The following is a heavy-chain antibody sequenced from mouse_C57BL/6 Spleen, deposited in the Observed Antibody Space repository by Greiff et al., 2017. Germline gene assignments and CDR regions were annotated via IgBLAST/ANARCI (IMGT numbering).Heavy chain of an antibody. CDR3: AKRSYTVYSIDY. CDR1: GYTFTSYR. V-gene: IGHV1-7*01. Sequence: VQLQQSGAELVKPGASVKLSCKASGYTFTSYRIHWVKQRPGQGLEWIGYIYPGSGSTKYNEKFKDKATLTADKSSSTVYMQLSSLTSEDSAVYSRAKRSYTVYSIDYWGQGTSVTVSS. D-gene: IGHD1-1*01. CDR2: IYPGSGST. J-gene: IGHJ4*01.